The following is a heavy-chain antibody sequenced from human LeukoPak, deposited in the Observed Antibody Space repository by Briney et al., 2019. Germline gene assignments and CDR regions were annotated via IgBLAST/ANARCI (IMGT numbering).Heavy chain of an antibody. D-gene: IGHD1-26*01. CDR1: GFTFSSYG. V-gene: IGHV3-21*01. CDR3: ARGGRGSYYLGDS. J-gene: IGHJ4*02. Sequence: GGSLRLSCAASGFTFSSYGMNWVLQAPGKGLEWVASISRDSSNIYSADSVKGRFTISRDNAKNSLYLQMNSLRVEDTAVYYCARGGRGSYYLGDSWGQGTLVTVSS. CDR2: ISRDSSNI.